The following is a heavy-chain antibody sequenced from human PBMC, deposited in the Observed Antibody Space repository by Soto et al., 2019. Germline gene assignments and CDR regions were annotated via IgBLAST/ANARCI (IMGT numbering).Heavy chain of an antibody. CDR3: AKVITRYYDSSGYNSIDY. CDR2: ISYDGSNK. J-gene: IGHJ4*02. V-gene: IGHV3-30*18. CDR1: GFTFSSYG. Sequence: QVQLVESGGGVVQPGRSLRLSCAASGFTFSSYGMHWVRQAPGKGLEWVAVISYDGSNKYYADSVKGRFTISRDNSKNPLYLQMNSLRAEDTAVYYCAKVITRYYDSSGYNSIDYWGQGTLVTVSS. D-gene: IGHD3-22*01.